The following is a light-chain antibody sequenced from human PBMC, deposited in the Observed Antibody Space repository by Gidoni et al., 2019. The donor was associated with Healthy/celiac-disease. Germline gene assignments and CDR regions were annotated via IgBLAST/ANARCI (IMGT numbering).Light chain of an antibody. CDR2: GAS. V-gene: IGKV3-20*01. Sequence: PGTLSLSPGERATLSCRASQSVSSNYLAWYQQKSGQAPRLLIYGASSRATGIPDRFTGSGSGADFTLTISRLEPEDSAVYYCQQYGNSPPITFGPGTRLEIK. J-gene: IGKJ5*01. CDR3: QQYGNSPPIT. CDR1: QSVSSNY.